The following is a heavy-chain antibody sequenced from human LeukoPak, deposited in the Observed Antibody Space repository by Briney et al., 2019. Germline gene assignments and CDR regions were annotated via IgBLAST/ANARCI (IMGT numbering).Heavy chain of an antibody. CDR1: GGSISSYY. J-gene: IGHJ6*02. CDR2: IYYSGST. Sequence: SETLSLTCTVSGGSISSYYWSWIRQPPGKGPEWIGYIYYSGSTNYNPSLKSRVTISVDTSKSQFSLKLSSVTAADTAVYYCARHDALTPGIAVAGIDYYYGMDVWGQGTTVTVSS. V-gene: IGHV4-59*08. CDR3: ARHDALTPGIAVAGIDYYYGMDV. D-gene: IGHD6-19*01.